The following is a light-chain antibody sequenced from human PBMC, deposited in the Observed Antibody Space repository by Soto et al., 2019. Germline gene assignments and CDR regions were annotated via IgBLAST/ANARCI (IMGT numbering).Light chain of an antibody. J-gene: IGKJ1*01. CDR2: DAS. V-gene: IGKV1-5*01. Sequence: DIQMTQSPSTLSASVGDRVTITCRASQSISSWLAWYQQKPGKAPKLLIYDASSLESGVPSRFSGSGSATEFTLTISSLQPDDFATYYCQQYNSYSWTVGQGTKVEIK. CDR1: QSISSW. CDR3: QQYNSYSWT.